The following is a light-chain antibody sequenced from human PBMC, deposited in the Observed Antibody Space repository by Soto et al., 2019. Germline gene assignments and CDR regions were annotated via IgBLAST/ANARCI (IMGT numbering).Light chain of an antibody. CDR1: TGPVSSTHY. J-gene: IGLJ3*02. CDR2: DTS. CDR3: LLSNDDARV. Sequence: QAVVTQPPSLTVSPGETVTLTCASTTGPVSSTHYPSWYQQKPGQAPKTVLYDTSIKHSWTPDRFSGSLLGGKAVLTLSGAQPEDEADYYCLLSNDDARVFGGGTKLTVL. V-gene: IGLV7-46*01.